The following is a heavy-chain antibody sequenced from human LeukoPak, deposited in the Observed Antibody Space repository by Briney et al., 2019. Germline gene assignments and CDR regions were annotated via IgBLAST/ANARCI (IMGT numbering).Heavy chain of an antibody. CDR1: GASLNGHY. CDR3: ARDTYYYDSSGYYYSAFDI. J-gene: IGHJ3*02. D-gene: IGHD3-22*01. V-gene: IGHV4-34*01. Sequence: PSETLSLTCAVYGASLNGHYWSWIRQPPGKGLEWIGEGSDVGGTKYNPSLKSRVTISVDTSKNQFSLKLSSVTAADTAVYYCARDTYYYDSSGYYYSAFDIWGQGTMVTVSS. CDR2: GSDVGGT.